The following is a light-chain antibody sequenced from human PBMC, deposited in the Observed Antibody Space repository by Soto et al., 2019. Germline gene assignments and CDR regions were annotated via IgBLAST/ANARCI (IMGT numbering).Light chain of an antibody. CDR1: QSINSY. J-gene: IGKJ2*01. CDR3: QQTYTTPYT. Sequence: DIQMTQSPSSLSASVGDRVTVSCRASQSINSYLNWYQQKPGKAPTLLIYSASSLEEGVPSRFSGSGSGTEFTLTISSLQPGDFATYSCQQTYTTPYTFSQGTKLEIK. CDR2: SAS. V-gene: IGKV1-39*01.